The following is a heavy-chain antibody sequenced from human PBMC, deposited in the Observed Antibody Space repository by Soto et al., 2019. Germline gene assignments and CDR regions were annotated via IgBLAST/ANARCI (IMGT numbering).Heavy chain of an antibody. D-gene: IGHD3-9*01. V-gene: IGHV3-23*01. CDR1: GFTFSNHA. Sequence: EVQLLESGEGLVQPGGSLKLSCAASGFTFSNHAMSWVRQAPGKGLEWVSGIGGSGRNTYYADSVKGRFTISRDNSQNTLFLQMNSLRGEDTAEYYCARVLRYFDTPYGMDVWGQGTTVTVSS. CDR2: IGGSGRNT. CDR3: ARVLRYFDTPYGMDV. J-gene: IGHJ6*02.